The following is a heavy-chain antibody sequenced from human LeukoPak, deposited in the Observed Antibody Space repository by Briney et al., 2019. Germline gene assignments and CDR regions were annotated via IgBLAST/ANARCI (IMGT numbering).Heavy chain of an antibody. V-gene: IGHV3-48*03. D-gene: IGHD1-26*01. Sequence: PGGSLRLSCAASGFTFRSGEMNWLRQAPGKGLEWVSYISSSGSTIYYADSVKGRFTISRDNAKNSLYLQMKSLRVEDTAVYYCASEEPELDYWGQGTLVTVSS. CDR1: GFTFRSGE. J-gene: IGHJ4*02. CDR3: ASEEPELDY. CDR2: ISSSGSTI.